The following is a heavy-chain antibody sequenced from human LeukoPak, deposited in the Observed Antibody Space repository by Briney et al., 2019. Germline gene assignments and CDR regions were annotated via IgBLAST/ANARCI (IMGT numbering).Heavy chain of an antibody. V-gene: IGHV3-33*01. J-gene: IGHJ6*02. CDR1: GFTFSSYG. CDR2: IWYDGSNK. Sequence: GGSLRLSCAASGFTFSSYGMHWVRQAPGKGLEWVAVIWYDGSNKYYADSVKGRFTISRDNSKNTLYLQVNSLRAEDTAVYYCARDHNWNNHVLYGMDVWGQGTTVTVSS. D-gene: IGHD1/OR15-1a*01. CDR3: ARDHNWNNHVLYGMDV.